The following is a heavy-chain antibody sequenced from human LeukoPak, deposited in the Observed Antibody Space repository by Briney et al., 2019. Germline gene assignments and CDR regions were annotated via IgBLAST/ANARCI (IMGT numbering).Heavy chain of an antibody. J-gene: IGHJ4*02. Sequence: SETLSLTCAVYGGSFSGYYWSWIRQPPGKRLEWIGEINHSGSTNYNPSLKSRVTISVDTSKNQFSLKLSSVTAADTAVYYCARGSPYYGLSYWGQGTLVTVFS. CDR2: INHSGST. CDR3: ARGSPYYGLSY. V-gene: IGHV4-34*01. CDR1: GGSFSGYY. D-gene: IGHD3-10*01.